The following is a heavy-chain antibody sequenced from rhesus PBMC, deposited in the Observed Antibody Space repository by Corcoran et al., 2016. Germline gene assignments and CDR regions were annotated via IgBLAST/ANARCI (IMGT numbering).Heavy chain of an antibody. Sequence: EVQLVASGGGLLQPGGSLRLSCAASGFTFSSYWMYWVRQAPGKVLEVVSRIRSEGTGTSYADAGKGRFTISRENAKNSLYLQMNSVRAEDTAVYDCAREGTGTYFDYWGQGVLVTVSS. V-gene: IGHV3-119*01. J-gene: IGHJ4*01. CDR3: AREGTGTYFDY. CDR1: GFTFSSYW. CDR2: IRSEGTGT. D-gene: IGHD1-7*02.